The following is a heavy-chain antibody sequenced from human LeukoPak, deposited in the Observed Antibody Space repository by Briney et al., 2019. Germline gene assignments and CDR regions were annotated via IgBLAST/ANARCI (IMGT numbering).Heavy chain of an antibody. CDR3: ARGRNWNYESHFDY. D-gene: IGHD1-7*01. CDR1: GGSFSGYY. Sequence: SETLSLTCAVYGGSFSGYYWSWIRQPPGKGLEWIGEINHSGSTNYNPSLKSRVTISVDTSKNQFSLKLSSVTAADTAVYYCARGRNWNYESHFDYWGQGTLVTVSS. J-gene: IGHJ4*02. V-gene: IGHV4-34*01. CDR2: INHSGST.